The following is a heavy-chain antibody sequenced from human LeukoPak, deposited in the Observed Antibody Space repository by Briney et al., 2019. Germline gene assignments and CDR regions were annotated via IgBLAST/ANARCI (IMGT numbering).Heavy chain of an antibody. V-gene: IGHV3-21*01. Sequence: PGGSLRLSCAASGFTFSSYSMNWVRQAPGKGLEWVSSISSSSSYIYYADSVKGRFTISRDNAKNSLYLQMNSLSAEDTAVYYCARDADFWSGYGMDVWGQGTTVTVSS. J-gene: IGHJ6*02. CDR1: GFTFSSYS. CDR3: ARDADFWSGYGMDV. CDR2: ISSSSSYI. D-gene: IGHD3-3*01.